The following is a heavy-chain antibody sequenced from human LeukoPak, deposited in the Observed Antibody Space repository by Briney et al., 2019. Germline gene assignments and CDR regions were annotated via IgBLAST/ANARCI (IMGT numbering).Heavy chain of an antibody. D-gene: IGHD3-9*01. V-gene: IGHV1-18*01. J-gene: IGHJ6*02. CDR2: ISAYNGNT. Sequence: ASVKVSCKASGYTFTSYGISWVRQAPGQGLEWMGWISAYNGNTNYAQKLQGRVTKTTDTSTSTAYMELRSLRSDDTAVYYCAAGYFDWLSPHYYYYYGMDVWGQGTTVTVSS. CDR1: GYTFTSYG. CDR3: AAGYFDWLSPHYYYYYGMDV.